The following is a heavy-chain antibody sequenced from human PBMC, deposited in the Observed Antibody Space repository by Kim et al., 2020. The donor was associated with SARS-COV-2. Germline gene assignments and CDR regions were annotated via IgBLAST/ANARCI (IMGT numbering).Heavy chain of an antibody. Sequence: ADSVKGRFTISRDNAKNSLYLQMNSLRAEDTALYYCAKGIAARPGYFDYWGQGTLVTVSS. J-gene: IGHJ4*02. CDR3: AKGIAARPGYFDY. D-gene: IGHD6-6*01. V-gene: IGHV3-9*01.